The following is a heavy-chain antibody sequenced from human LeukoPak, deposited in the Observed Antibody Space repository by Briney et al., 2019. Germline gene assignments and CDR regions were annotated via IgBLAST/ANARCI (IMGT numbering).Heavy chain of an antibody. CDR1: GFTFNTYT. Sequence: GGSLRLSCAASGFTFNTYTMTWVRQAPGKGLEWVSVISAGGDITYYADSVKGRFTISRDNSKNTLYLQMNSLRAGDTAVYYCAGVRGDYYDSGNSYYFDYWGQGTLVTVSS. D-gene: IGHD3-10*01. J-gene: IGHJ4*02. CDR2: ISAGGDIT. CDR3: AGVRGDYYDSGNSYYFDY. V-gene: IGHV3-23*01.